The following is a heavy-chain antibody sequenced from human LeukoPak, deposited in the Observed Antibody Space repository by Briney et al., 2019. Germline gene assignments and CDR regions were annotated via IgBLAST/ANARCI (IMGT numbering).Heavy chain of an antibody. CDR3: AKGNGYSGYYTLDY. Sequence: GGSLRLSCAASRFTFSNYALTWVRQAPGKGLECVSAISGGGDTTYYADSVRGRFTISRDISKNTLYLQMNSLRAEDTAVYYCAKGNGYSGYYTLDYWGQGTLVTVSS. CDR2: ISGGGDTT. D-gene: IGHD5-12*01. J-gene: IGHJ4*02. V-gene: IGHV3-23*01. CDR1: RFTFSNYA.